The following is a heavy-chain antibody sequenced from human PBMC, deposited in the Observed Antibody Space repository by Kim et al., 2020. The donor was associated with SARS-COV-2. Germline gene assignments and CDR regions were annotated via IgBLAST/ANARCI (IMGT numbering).Heavy chain of an antibody. CDR2: INPSGGST. D-gene: IGHD2-2*01. V-gene: IGHV1-46*01. CDR3: ARDLGVNVVVPAPYYYYGMDV. J-gene: IGHJ6*02. CDR1: GYTFTSYY. Sequence: ASVKVSCKASGYTFTSYYMHWVRQAPGQGLEWMGIINPSGGSTSYAQKFQGRVTMTRDTSTSTVYMELSSLRSEDTAVYYCARDLGVNVVVPAPYYYYGMDVWGQGTTVTVSS.